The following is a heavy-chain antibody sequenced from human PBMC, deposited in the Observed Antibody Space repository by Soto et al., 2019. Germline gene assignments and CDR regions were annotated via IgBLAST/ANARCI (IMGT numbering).Heavy chain of an antibody. J-gene: IGHJ4*02. D-gene: IGHD2-2*01. CDR3: SRDEAAAKD. CDR1: GFTFNSFW. V-gene: IGHV3-7*01. Sequence: EVQLVESGGGLVQPGGSLRLSCTASGFTFNSFWMSWVRQAPGKGLEWVANIKQDGREKHYVDSVKGRFTISRDNAKNSVYLQMNSLRAEDTGVYYCSRDEAAAKDWGQGTLVTVSS. CDR2: IKQDGREK.